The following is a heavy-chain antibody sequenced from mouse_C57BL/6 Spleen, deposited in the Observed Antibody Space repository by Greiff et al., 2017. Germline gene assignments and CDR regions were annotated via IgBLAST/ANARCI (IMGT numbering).Heavy chain of an antibody. D-gene: IGHD1-1*01. CDR1: GYTFTSYW. V-gene: IGHV1-52*01. CDR3: ASTVVATGNFDY. CDR2: IDPSDSET. Sequence: QVQLQQPGAELVRPGSSVKLSCKASGYTFTSYWMHWVKQRPIQGLEWIGNIDPSDSETHYNQKFKDKATLTVDKSSSTAYMQLSSLTSEDSAVYYCASTVVATGNFDYCGQGTTLTVSS. J-gene: IGHJ2*01.